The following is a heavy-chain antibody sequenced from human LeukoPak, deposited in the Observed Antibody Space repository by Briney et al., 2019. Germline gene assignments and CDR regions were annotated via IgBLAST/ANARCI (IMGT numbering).Heavy chain of an antibody. J-gene: IGHJ4*02. V-gene: IGHV3-48*01. D-gene: IGHD3-10*01. CDR2: ISSSSSAI. CDR1: GFTFSSYN. CDR3: AREVYYGSGRRFDY. Sequence: GGSLRLSCAASGFTFSSYNMNWVRQAPGKGLEWVSYISSSSSAIYYADSVKGRFTISRDNAKNSLYLQMKRLRVEDTALYFCAREVYYGSGRRFDYWGQGTLVTVSS.